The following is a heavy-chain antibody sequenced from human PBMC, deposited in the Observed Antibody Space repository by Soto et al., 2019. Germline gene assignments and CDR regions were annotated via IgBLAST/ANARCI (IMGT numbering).Heavy chain of an antibody. CDR2: FDPEIGET. V-gene: IGHV1-24*01. CDR3: ATSPPRYCRATTCYAGLAS. D-gene: IGHD2-2*01. CDR1: GYTLTELS. Sequence: QVHLVQSGAEVKKPGASVKVSCKVSGYTLTELSMHWLRQAPGKGLEWMGTFDPEIGETVYAQKFRGRVTMTEDTFTATPYMELRSLRPAATALSSCATSPPRYCRATTCYAGLASWGQGTLVTVSS. J-gene: IGHJ4*02.